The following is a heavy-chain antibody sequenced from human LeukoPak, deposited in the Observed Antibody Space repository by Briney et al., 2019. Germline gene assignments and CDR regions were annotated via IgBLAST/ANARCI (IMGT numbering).Heavy chain of an antibody. D-gene: IGHD3-22*01. J-gene: IGHJ3*02. Sequence: GESLKISCKGSGYSFTSYWIGWVRQMPGKGLEWMGIIYPGDSDTRYGPSSQGQVTISADKSISTAYLQWSSLKASDTAMYYCARTITYYYDSSGYFGDDAFDIWGQGTMVTVSS. CDR2: IYPGDSDT. V-gene: IGHV5-51*01. CDR3: ARTITYYYDSSGYFGDDAFDI. CDR1: GYSFTSYW.